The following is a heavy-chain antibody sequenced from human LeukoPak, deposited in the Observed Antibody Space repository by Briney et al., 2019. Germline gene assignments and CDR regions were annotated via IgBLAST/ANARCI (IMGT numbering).Heavy chain of an antibody. J-gene: IGHJ3*02. CDR2: IYPGDSDT. Sequence: GESLKISCKGSGYSFTSYWIGWVRQMPGKGLEWMGIIYPGDSDTRYSPSFQGQVTISADKSISTAYLQWSSLKASDTAIYYCAGFMGPYCGGDCYDAFGIWGQGTMVTVSS. CDR3: AGFMGPYCGGDCYDAFGI. D-gene: IGHD2-21*01. CDR1: GYSFTSYW. V-gene: IGHV5-51*01.